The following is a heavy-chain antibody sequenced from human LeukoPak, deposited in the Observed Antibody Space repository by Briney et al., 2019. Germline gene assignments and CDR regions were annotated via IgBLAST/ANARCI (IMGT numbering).Heavy chain of an antibody. Sequence: ASVKVSCKASGYTFTGYYMHWVRQAPGQGLEWMGWINPNSGGTSYAQKFQGRVTMTRDTSTSTVYMELSSLRSEDTAVYYCAREGGGVSNWFDPWGQGTLVTVSS. D-gene: IGHD3-16*01. J-gene: IGHJ5*02. CDR2: INPNSGGT. V-gene: IGHV1-2*02. CDR1: GYTFTGYY. CDR3: AREGGGVSNWFDP.